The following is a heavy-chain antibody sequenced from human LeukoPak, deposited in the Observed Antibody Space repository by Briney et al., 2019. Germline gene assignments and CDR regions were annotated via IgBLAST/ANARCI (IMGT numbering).Heavy chain of an antibody. V-gene: IGHV1-18*01. D-gene: IGHD5-12*01. CDR2: ISAYNGNT. Sequence: ASVKVSCNASGYTFTSNGISWVRQAPGLGLEWMGWISAYNGNTNYAQKLQGRVTMTTDTSTSTAYLELRSLSSDDTAVYYCARGSGERGYDYGYWGQGTLVTVSS. J-gene: IGHJ4*02. CDR3: ARGSGERGYDYGY. CDR1: GYTFTSNG.